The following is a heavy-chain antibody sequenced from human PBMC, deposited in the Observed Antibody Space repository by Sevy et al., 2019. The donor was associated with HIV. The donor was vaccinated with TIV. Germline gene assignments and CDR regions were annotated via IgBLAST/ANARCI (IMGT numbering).Heavy chain of an antibody. CDR3: AGARYDSSGSFDAFDI. D-gene: IGHD3-22*01. J-gene: IGHJ3*02. CDR1: GFTFSSYA. CDR2: IFRSGDVT. Sequence: GESLKISCTASGFTFSSYAKNWVRQAPGKGLEWVSTIFRSGDVTYYEDSVKGRFTISRDNSRNTLYLQMNSLRAEDTAVYYCAGARYDSSGSFDAFDIWGQGTMVTVSS. V-gene: IGHV3-23*01.